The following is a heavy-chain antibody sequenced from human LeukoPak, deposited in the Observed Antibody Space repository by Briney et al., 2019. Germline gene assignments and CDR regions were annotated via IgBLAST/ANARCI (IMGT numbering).Heavy chain of an antibody. CDR3: ARQQEGATLDY. CDR2: IDPSDSYT. CDR1: GYSFTSYW. V-gene: IGHV5-10-1*01. J-gene: IGHJ4*02. Sequence: GESLKISCTASGYSFTSYWVSWVRQMPGKGLEWMGRIDPSDSYTTYKPSIQGQVTISADKSVNTAYLHWSSLRPSDTAMYFCARQQEGATLDYWGRGTPVSVSS. D-gene: IGHD1-26*01.